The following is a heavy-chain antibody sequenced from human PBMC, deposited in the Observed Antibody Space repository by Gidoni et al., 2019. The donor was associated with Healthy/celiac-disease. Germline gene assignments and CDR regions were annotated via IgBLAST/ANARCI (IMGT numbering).Heavy chain of an antibody. J-gene: IGHJ4*02. D-gene: IGHD3-22*01. Sequence: QVQLQESGPGLVKPSQTLSLTCTVSGGSISSGDYYWSWIRPPPGKGLEWIGYIYYSGSTYYNPSLKSRVTISVDTSKNQFSLKLSSVTAADTAVYYCARAQGGEYYYDSSGYNYWGQGTLVTVSS. CDR2: IYYSGST. V-gene: IGHV4-30-4*01. CDR1: GGSISSGDYY. CDR3: ARAQGGEYYYDSSGYNY.